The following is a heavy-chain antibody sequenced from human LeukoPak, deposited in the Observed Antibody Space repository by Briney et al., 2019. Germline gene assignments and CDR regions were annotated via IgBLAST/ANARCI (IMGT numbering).Heavy chain of an antibody. D-gene: IGHD3-16*01. CDR3: ARVAGVTLSLPDY. Sequence: PGGSLTLSCAASGFTFSDYTMNWVRQAPGKGLEWVSSISSKSGYIYYADSVKGRFTISRDNAKNSLYLQMNSLRAGDTAVYYCARVAGVTLSLPDYWGQGILVSVSS. V-gene: IGHV3-21*01. CDR1: GFTFSDYT. J-gene: IGHJ4*02. CDR2: ISSKSGYI.